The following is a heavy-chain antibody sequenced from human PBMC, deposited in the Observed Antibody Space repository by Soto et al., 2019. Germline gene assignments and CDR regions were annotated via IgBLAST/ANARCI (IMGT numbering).Heavy chain of an antibody. J-gene: IGHJ6*02. CDR1: GYTFSTYA. CDR2: INGGTGQT. V-gene: IGHV1-3*01. D-gene: IGHD6-6*01. CDR3: AKDAGGAYSSSSQYYYYYYGMDV. Sequence: ASVKVSCKASGYTFSTYAMHWVRQAPGQSLEWMGWINGGTGQTRYSQRFQDRVTITRDTSAKTTYMDLTSLRSEDTALYYCAKDAGGAYSSSSQYYYYYYGMDVWGQGTTVTVSS.